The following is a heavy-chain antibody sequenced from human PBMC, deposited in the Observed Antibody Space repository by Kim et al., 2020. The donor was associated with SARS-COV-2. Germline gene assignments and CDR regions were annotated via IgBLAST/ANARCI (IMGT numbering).Heavy chain of an antibody. CDR3: ARGEESVVRRLQFYYVM. Sequence: GGSLRLSCAASGFTFSSYSMSWVRQAPGKGLEWVAYIMQDGSETYYVDSVKGRFTVSRDNSKNSLYLQMNSLRDEDTAVYYCARGEESVVRRLQFYYVM. D-gene: IGHD4-4*01. J-gene: IGHJ6*01. CDR1: GFTFSSYS. V-gene: IGHV3-7*03. CDR2: IMQDGSET.